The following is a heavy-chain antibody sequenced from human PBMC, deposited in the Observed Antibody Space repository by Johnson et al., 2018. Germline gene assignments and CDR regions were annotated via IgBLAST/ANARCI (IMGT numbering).Heavy chain of an antibody. V-gene: IGHV1-69*01. CDR1: GGTFSSYA. Sequence: QVQLVQSGAEVKKPGSSVKVSCKASGGTFSSYAISWVRQAPGQGLEWMGGIIPIFGTANYAQKFQGRVTITADEATSPAYMELSSLRSEDTAVYYCYRGGDDRDAFDSWGKGTMGTVSS. D-gene: IGHD1-1*01. CDR2: IIPIFGTA. J-gene: IGHJ3*02. CDR3: YRGGDDRDAFDS.